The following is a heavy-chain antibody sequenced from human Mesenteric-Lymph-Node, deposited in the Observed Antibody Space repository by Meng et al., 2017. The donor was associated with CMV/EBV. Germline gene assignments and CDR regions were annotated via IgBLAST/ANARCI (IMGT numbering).Heavy chain of an antibody. Sequence: GESLKISCPGSDYTFVNYAMSWVRQAPGKGPEWVSAISASGGSTYYADSVKGRFTISRDNFKNTLYLQMNSLRAEDTVIYYCVHPASTPVTAFFDLWGQGTLVTVSS. J-gene: IGHJ4*02. CDR3: VHPASTPVTAFFDL. D-gene: IGHD2-21*02. V-gene: IGHV3-23*01. CDR1: DYTFVNYA. CDR2: ISASGGST.